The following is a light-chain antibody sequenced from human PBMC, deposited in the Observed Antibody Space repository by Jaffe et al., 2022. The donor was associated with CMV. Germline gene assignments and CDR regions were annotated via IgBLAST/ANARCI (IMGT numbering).Light chain of an antibody. J-gene: IGKJ1*01. CDR2: KAS. Sequence: DIQMTQSPSTLSASVGDRVTITCRASQSIGSWLAWYQQKPGKAPNLLIYKASSLQSGVPSRFGGGGSGTGFTLTISSLQPDDFATYYCQQYNSYPWTFGQGTKVEIK. CDR3: QQYNSYPWT. CDR1: QSIGSW. V-gene: IGKV1-5*03.